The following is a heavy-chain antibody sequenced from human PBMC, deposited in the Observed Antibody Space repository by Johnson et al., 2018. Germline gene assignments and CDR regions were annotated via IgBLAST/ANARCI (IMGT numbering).Heavy chain of an antibody. CDR1: GFTFSGSA. CDR3: TSTNQLHGDSGGLGYAFEV. V-gene: IGHV3-73*02. Sequence: EVQLLESGGGLVQPGGSLKLSCAASGFTFSGSALHWVRQASGKGLEWVGRIRSKVYSYATAYATSVTGRFTISRDDSKNTAYLQINSLKADATAGYYWTSTNQLHGDSGGLGYAFEVWGQGTMVIVSS. CDR2: IRSKVYSYAT. D-gene: IGHD3-22*01. J-gene: IGHJ3*01.